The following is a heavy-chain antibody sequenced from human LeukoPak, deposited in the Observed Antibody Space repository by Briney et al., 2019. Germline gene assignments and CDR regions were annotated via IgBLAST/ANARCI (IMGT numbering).Heavy chain of an antibody. Sequence: SETLSLTCAVYGGSFSGYYWSWIRQPPGKGLERIGEINHSGSTNYNPSLKSRVTISVDTSKNQFSLKLSSVTAADTAVYYCARGRYHYDSSGYYYGFDYWGQGTLVTVSS. D-gene: IGHD3-22*01. CDR3: ARGRYHYDSSGYYYGFDY. J-gene: IGHJ4*02. CDR2: INHSGST. CDR1: GGSFSGYY. V-gene: IGHV4-34*01.